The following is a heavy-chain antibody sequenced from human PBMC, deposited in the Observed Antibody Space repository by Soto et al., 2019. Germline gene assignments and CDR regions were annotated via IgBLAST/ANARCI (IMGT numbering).Heavy chain of an antibody. J-gene: IGHJ4*02. V-gene: IGHV3-23*01. CDR2: ISGSGGST. CDR3: VSLTCGGDCPTPSYFDY. CDR1: GFTFSSYA. D-gene: IGHD2-21*02. Sequence: PGGSLRLSCAASGFTFSSYAMSWVRQAPGKGLEWVSAISGSGGSTYYADSVKGRFTISRDNSKNTLYLQMNSLRAEDTAVYYCVSLTCGGDCPTPSYFDYWGQGTLVTVSS.